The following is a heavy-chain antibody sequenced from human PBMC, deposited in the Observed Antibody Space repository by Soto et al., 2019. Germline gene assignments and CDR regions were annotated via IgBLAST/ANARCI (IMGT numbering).Heavy chain of an antibody. V-gene: IGHV3-72*01. Sequence: EVQLVESGGGLVQPGGSLRLSCAASGFTFSDHYMDWVRQAPGTGLEWVGRIRHKADSYTTEYAASVKGRFSISRDDSKKSLYLQMNSLKTEDTAVYYGARRGDRWFDAWGQGTLVTVSS. D-gene: IGHD3-16*01. CDR1: GFTFSDHY. J-gene: IGHJ5*02. CDR3: ARRGDRWFDA. CDR2: IRHKADSYTT.